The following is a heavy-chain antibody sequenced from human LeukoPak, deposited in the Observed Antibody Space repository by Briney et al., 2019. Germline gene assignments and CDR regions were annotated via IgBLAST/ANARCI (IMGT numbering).Heavy chain of an antibody. Sequence: ASVKVSCEASGYTFTAYSIHWVRKAPGQGLEWMGWVNPDSGDTNYAQTFQSRVTVTRDTSISTAYMELSRLRSDDTAVYYCAREHPAGNHPRDPYPFDHWGQGTLVTVSS. CDR1: GYTFTAYS. J-gene: IGHJ4*02. CDR2: VNPDSGDT. V-gene: IGHV1-2*02. CDR3: AREHPAGNHPRDPYPFDH.